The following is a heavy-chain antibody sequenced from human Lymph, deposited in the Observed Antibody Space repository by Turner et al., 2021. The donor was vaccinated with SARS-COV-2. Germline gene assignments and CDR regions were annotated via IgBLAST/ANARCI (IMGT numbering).Heavy chain of an antibody. CDR1: GFTFSSYS. V-gene: IGHV3-21*01. CDR3: ARGPPDFPYYFDY. D-gene: IGHD2-21*02. Sequence: EVQLVESGGGLVKPGGSLRLSCAASGFTFSSYSRNWVRQAPGKGLEWVSSITFTSSYIYYADSVKGRFTISRDNAKNSLYLQMNSLRAEDTAVDYCARGPPDFPYYFDYWGQGTLVTVSS. J-gene: IGHJ4*02. CDR2: ITFTSSYI.